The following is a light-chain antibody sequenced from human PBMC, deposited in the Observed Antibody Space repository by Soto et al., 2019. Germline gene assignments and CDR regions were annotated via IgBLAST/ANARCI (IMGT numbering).Light chain of an antibody. J-gene: IGKJ1*01. CDR1: QSFSSTF. V-gene: IGKV3-20*01. CDR3: QHDASSVT. CDR2: GAS. Sequence: PGDRATLSCRASQSFSSTFFAWYQQKPGQAPRLLIYGASSRATGIPDRFSGSGSGTDFTLTISRLEPEDFAVYYCQHDASSVTFGHGTKVDIK.